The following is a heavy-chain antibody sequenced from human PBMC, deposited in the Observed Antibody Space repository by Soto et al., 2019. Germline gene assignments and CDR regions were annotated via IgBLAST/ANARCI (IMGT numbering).Heavy chain of an antibody. CDR1: RDSFNNYA. J-gene: IGHJ4*02. CDR2: LIPILGTA. V-gene: IGHV1-69*01. CDR3: ATSYGTSWYGDY. D-gene: IGHD6-13*01. Sequence: QVQLVQSGAEVKKPGSSVKVSCKASRDSFNNYAVTWVRQAPGQGLEWMGGLIPILGTANYAQKFQGRVTITADESTSTAYMELTSLRSEDTAVYYCATSYGTSWYGDYWGQGTLVTVSS.